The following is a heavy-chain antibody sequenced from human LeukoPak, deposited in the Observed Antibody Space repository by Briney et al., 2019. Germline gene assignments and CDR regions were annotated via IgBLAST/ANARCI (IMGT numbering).Heavy chain of an antibody. V-gene: IGHV4-30-2*01. CDR1: GGSISSGGYS. Sequence: SETLSLTCAVSGGSISSGGYSWSWIRQPPGKGLEWIGYIYHSGSTYYNPSLKSRVTISVDTSKNQFSLKMNSVTAADTAVYYCARVFHGSNSGSGAFDIWGQGTMVTISS. CDR2: IYHSGST. D-gene: IGHD3-10*01. J-gene: IGHJ3*02. CDR3: ARVFHGSNSGSGAFDI.